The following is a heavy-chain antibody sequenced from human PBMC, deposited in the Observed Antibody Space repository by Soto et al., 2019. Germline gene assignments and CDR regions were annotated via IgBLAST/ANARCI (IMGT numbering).Heavy chain of an antibody. V-gene: IGHV4-34*01. Sequence: NPSETLSLTCAVYGGSLSGYYWSWIRQPPGKGLEWIGEINHSGSTYYNPSLKSRVTISVDTSKNQFSLKLSSVTAADTAVYYCARDQYRYNWNLYYFDYWGQGTLVTVSS. J-gene: IGHJ4*02. CDR1: GGSLSGYY. D-gene: IGHD1-7*01. CDR2: INHSGST. CDR3: ARDQYRYNWNLYYFDY.